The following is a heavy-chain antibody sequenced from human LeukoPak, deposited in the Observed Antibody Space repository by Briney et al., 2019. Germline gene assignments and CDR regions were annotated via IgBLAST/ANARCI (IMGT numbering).Heavy chain of an antibody. CDR2: IHWDDDK. D-gene: IGHD6-19*01. CDR3: AHRRGNRVSGVYSSSYWELHAFDI. Sequence: SGPTLVNPTQTLTLTCTFSGFSLTTSGVGVGWIRQPPGKALEWLALIHWDDDKRYSPSLKSRLTITKDTSKNQVVLTMANMDPVDTATYYCAHRRGNRVSGVYSSSYWELHAFDIWGQGTMVTVSS. CDR1: GFSLTTSGVG. V-gene: IGHV2-5*02. J-gene: IGHJ3*02.